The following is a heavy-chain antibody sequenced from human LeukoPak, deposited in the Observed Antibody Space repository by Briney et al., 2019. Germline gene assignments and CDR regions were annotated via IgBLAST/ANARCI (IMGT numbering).Heavy chain of an antibody. D-gene: IGHD2-15*01. V-gene: IGHV4-61*01. Sequence: SETLSLTCTVSGGPVSSGSYYWSWIRQPPGKGLEWIGYIYYSGSTNYTPSLKIRVTISGDTSKNQFSLKLSSVTAADTAVYYCASTEISLAAYYFDYWGQGTLVTVSS. CDR3: ASTEISLAAYYFDY. CDR2: IYYSGST. J-gene: IGHJ4*02. CDR1: GGPVSSGSYY.